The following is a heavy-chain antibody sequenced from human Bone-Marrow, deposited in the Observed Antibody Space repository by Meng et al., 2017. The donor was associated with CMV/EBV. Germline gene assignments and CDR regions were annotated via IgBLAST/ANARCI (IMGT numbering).Heavy chain of an antibody. V-gene: IGHV3-30*02. CDR1: GFRFDDCG. Sequence: GESLKIACAASGFRFDDCGMHWVRQTPGKGLEWVAFVRHDGTNKFYAASVKGRFTISRDNSKSTVYLQMNSLRPENSALYYCAKDLLLFGGPNAYFDQWSQGTLVTVYS. CDR2: VRHDGTNK. CDR3: AKDLLLFGGPNAYFDQ. D-gene: IGHD3-16*01. J-gene: IGHJ4*02.